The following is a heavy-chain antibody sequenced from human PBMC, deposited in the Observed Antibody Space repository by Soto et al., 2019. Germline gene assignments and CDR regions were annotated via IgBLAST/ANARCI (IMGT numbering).Heavy chain of an antibody. CDR1: GYTFTSYG. Sequence: QVQLVQSGAEVKKPGASVKVSCKASGYTFTSYGISWVRQAPGQGLEWMGWISAYNGNTNYAQKLQGRVTMTTDTSTSTAHMELRSLRSDDTAVYYCARVAIGDTVVTRYFDYWGQGTLVTVSS. D-gene: IGHD2-21*02. CDR2: ISAYNGNT. V-gene: IGHV1-18*01. CDR3: ARVAIGDTVVTRYFDY. J-gene: IGHJ4*02.